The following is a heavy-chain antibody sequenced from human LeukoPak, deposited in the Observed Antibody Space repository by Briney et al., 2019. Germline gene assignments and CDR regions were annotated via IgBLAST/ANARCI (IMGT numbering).Heavy chain of an antibody. Sequence: SETLSLTCPVSGGSISNYYYWTWIRQPPGKGLEWIGYVYYTGSTNFNPSLKSRVTISVDTSKNQFSLKLSSVTAADTAVYYCARRTTYSNSCFDYWGQGTLVTVSS. CDR2: VYYTGST. D-gene: IGHD6-13*01. J-gene: IGHJ4*02. CDR1: GGSISNYY. V-gene: IGHV4-59*08. CDR3: ARRTTYSNSCFDY.